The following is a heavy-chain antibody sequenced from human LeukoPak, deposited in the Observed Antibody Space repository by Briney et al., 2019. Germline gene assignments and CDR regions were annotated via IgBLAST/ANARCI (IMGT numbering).Heavy chain of an antibody. CDR3: AQYGDYPLLWDV. CDR2: VYTSGST. V-gene: IGHV4-4*07. J-gene: IGHJ6*02. Sequence: SETLSLTCTVSGGSISSYYWSWIRQPAGKGLEWIGRVYTSGSTNYNPSLKSRVTMSVDTSKNQFSLKLSSVTAADTAVYYCAQYGDYPLLWDVWGQGTTVTVSS. CDR1: GGSISSYY. D-gene: IGHD4-17*01.